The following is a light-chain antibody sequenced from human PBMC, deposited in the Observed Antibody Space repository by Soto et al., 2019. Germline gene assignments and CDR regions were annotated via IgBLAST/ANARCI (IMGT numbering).Light chain of an antibody. J-gene: IGKJ5*01. CDR2: DAS. CDR3: LHHHNFPIT. Sequence: DIQMTQSPSSLSASVGDTVTITCRASQSITNYLTWFQQKPGQVPNRLIYDASVLQPGVSSRFSGSGSGTDFTLTISSLQPEDFATYYCLHHHNFPITFGQGTRLEAK. V-gene: IGKV1-17*03. CDR1: QSITNY.